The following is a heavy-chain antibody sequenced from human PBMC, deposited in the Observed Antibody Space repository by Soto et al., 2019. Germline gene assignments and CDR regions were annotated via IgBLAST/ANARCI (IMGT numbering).Heavy chain of an antibody. CDR2: INPNSGGT. CDR3: ATNLEYYDFWSGSRALDAFDI. CDR1: GYTFTGYY. J-gene: IGHJ3*02. Sequence: EASVKVSCKASGYTFTGYYMHWVRQAPGQGLEWMGWINPNSGGTNYAQKFQGWVTMTRDTSISTAYMELSRMRSDDTAVYYCATNLEYYDFWSGSRALDAFDIWGQGTMVIVS. D-gene: IGHD3-3*01. V-gene: IGHV1-2*04.